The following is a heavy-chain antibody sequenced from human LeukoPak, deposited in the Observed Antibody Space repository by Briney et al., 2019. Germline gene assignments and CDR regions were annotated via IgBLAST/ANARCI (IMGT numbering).Heavy chain of an antibody. V-gene: IGHV4-34*01. CDR3: ARGRGYSYGSVRWFDP. CDR1: GGSFSGYY. Sequence: SETLSLTCAVYGGSFSGYYWSWIRQPPGKGLEWIGEINHSGSTNYNPSLKSRVTISVDTSKNQFSLKLSSVTAADTAVYYYARGRGYSYGSVRWFDPWGQGTLVTVSS. J-gene: IGHJ5*02. CDR2: INHSGST. D-gene: IGHD5-18*01.